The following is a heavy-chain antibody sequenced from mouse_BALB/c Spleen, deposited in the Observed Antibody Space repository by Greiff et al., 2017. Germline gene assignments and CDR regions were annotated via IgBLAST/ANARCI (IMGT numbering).Heavy chain of an antibody. Sequence: QVQLQQSGAELVRPGTSVKVSCKASGYAFTNYLIEWVKQRPGQGLEWIGVINPGSGGTNYNEKFKGKATLTADKSSSTAYMQLSSLTSDDSAVYFCARGYAPNRPEDYWGQGTTLTVSS. CDR1: GYAFTNYL. CDR3: ARGYAPNRPEDY. V-gene: IGHV1-54*01. CDR2: INPGSGGT. J-gene: IGHJ2*01. D-gene: IGHD2-10*02.